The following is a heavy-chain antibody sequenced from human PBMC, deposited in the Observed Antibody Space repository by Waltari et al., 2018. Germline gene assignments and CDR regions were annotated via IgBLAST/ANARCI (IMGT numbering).Heavy chain of an antibody. CDR1: GGSLRSTNW. CDR2: IYHNGST. Sequence: QVQLQESGPGLVKPSGTLSLTCAVSGGSLRSTNWWSWVRQPPGRGREWIAEIYHNGSTSYNPALGRRVTVSVDKSKNQFSLIVTSVTAADTAVYYCARDAIRAALDHWGPGILVTVSS. CDR3: ARDAIRAALDH. V-gene: IGHV4-4*02. J-gene: IGHJ4*02. D-gene: IGHD6-25*01.